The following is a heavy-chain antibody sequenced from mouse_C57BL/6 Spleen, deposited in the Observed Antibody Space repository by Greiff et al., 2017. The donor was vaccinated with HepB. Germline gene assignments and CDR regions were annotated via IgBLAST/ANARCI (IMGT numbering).Heavy chain of an antibody. CDR3: ARSDYDYDGGFAY. CDR2: ISYSGST. CDR1: GYSITSGYD. V-gene: IGHV3-1*01. J-gene: IGHJ3*01. D-gene: IGHD2-4*01. Sequence: EVKLMESGPGMVKPSQSLSLTCTVTGYSITSGYDWHWIRHFPGNKLEWMGYISYSGSTNYNPSLKSRISITHDTSKNHFFLKLNSVTTEDTATYYCARSDYDYDGGFAYWGQGTLVTVSA.